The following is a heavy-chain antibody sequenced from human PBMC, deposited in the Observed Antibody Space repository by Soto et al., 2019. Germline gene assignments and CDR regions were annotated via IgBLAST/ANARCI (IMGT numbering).Heavy chain of an antibody. D-gene: IGHD5-12*01. Sequence: EASVKVSCKASGYTFTGYYMHWVRQATGQGLEWMGWINPNSGGTNYAQKFQGWVTMTRDTSISTAYMELSRLRSDDTAVYYCARGIRVNIVARAGDYYYYMDVWGKGTTVTVSS. V-gene: IGHV1-2*04. CDR1: GYTFTGYY. J-gene: IGHJ6*03. CDR3: ARGIRVNIVARAGDYYYYMDV. CDR2: INPNSGGT.